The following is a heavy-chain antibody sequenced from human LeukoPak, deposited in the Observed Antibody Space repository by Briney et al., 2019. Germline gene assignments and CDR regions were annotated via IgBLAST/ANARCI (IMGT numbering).Heavy chain of an antibody. J-gene: IGHJ4*02. D-gene: IGHD3-16*02. V-gene: IGHV5-51*01. CDR3: ARRQSLAVNDY. Sequence: GESLKISCKGSGYTFTNYWIGWVRQMPGKGLEWMGIIYPGDSDTRYSPSFQGQVTISADKSLNTAYLQWSSLKASDTAMYYCARRQSLAVNDYWGQGTLVTVSS. CDR1: GYTFTNYW. CDR2: IYPGDSDT.